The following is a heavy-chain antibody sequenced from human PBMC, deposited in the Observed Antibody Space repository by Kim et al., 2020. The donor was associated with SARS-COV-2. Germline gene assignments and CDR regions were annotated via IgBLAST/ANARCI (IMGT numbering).Heavy chain of an antibody. CDR2: R. CDR3: AGEGSSGSHDY. J-gene: IGHJ4*02. Sequence: RYYADTVKGRFTSSRDNAKNSLYLQMSGLRAEDTAVYYCAGEGSSGSHDYWGQGTLVTVSS. D-gene: IGHD6-13*01. V-gene: IGHV3-21*01.